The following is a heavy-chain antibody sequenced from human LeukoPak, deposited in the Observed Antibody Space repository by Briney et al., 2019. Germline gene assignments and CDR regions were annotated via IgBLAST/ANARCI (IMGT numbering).Heavy chain of an antibody. J-gene: IGHJ4*02. V-gene: IGHV1-2*06. D-gene: IGHD6-13*01. CDR2: INPNSCGT. CDR1: GYTFTGYY. Sequence: ASVKVSCKASGYTFTGYYMHWVRQAPAQGLEWMGRINPNSCGTNYAQKFQGRVSLTRDTSISTAYMAVSRLRSGAMAVYYCARGLGSSWYNGVYWGQGTLVTVSS. CDR3: ARGLGSSWYNGVY.